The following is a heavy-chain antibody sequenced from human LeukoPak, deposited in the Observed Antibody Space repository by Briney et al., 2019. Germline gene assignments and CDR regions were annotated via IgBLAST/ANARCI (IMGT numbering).Heavy chain of an antibody. CDR3: ARDAAGDYYFDY. V-gene: IGHV3-48*01. D-gene: IGHD6-25*01. CDR2: VSTSSSTI. Sequence: PGGSLRLSCAGSGFTFSSYSMNWVRQAPGKGLEWVSYVSTSSSTIYYADSVKGRFTISRDNAKNSLYLQMNSLRAEDTAVYYCARDAAGDYYFDYWGQGTLVTVSS. J-gene: IGHJ4*02. CDR1: GFTFSSYS.